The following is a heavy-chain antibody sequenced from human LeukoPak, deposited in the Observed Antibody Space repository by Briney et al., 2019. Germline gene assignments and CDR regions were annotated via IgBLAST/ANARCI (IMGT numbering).Heavy chain of an antibody. D-gene: IGHD5-12*01. V-gene: IGHV3-30-3*01. J-gene: IGHJ4*02. CDR3: ARDYADGGYDVSFDY. CDR1: GFTFSSYA. CDR2: ISYDGSNK. Sequence: GGSLRLSCAASGFTFSSYAMHWVRQAPGKGLEWAAVISYDGSNKYYADSVKGRFTISRDNSKNTLYLQMNRLRAEDTAVYYCARDYADGGYDVSFDYWGQGTLVTVSS.